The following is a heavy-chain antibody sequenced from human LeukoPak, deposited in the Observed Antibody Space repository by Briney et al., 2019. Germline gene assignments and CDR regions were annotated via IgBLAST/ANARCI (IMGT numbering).Heavy chain of an antibody. V-gene: IGHV4-38-2*01. J-gene: IGHJ5*02. CDR3: ARQDGESYVSWFDP. CDR1: GYSISSGYY. CDR2: IYHSGST. Sequence: PSETLSLTCAVSGYSISSGYYWGWIRQPPGKGLEWIGSIYHSGSTYYNPSLKSRVTISVDTSKNQFSLKLSSVTAADTAVYYCARQDGESYVSWFDPWGQGTLVTVSS. D-gene: IGHD1-26*01.